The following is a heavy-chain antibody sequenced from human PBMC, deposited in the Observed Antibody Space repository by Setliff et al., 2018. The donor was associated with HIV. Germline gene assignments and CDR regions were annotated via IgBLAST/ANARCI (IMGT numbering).Heavy chain of an antibody. CDR2: INHSGST. V-gene: IGHV4-34*01. CDR1: GGSFSGYY. Sequence: SETLSLTCAVYGGSFSGYYWSWIRQPPGKGLEWIGEINHSGSTNYNPSLKSRVTISVDTPKNQFSLKLSSVTAADTAVYYCARVVATTRDAFDIWGQGTMVTVSS. J-gene: IGHJ3*02. D-gene: IGHD5-12*01. CDR3: ARVVATTRDAFDI.